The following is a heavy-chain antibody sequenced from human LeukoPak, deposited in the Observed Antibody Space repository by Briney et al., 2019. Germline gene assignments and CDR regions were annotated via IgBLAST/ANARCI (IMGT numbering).Heavy chain of an antibody. J-gene: IGHJ4*02. V-gene: IGHV3-21*01. Sequence: GGSLRLSCAASGFTFSSYSMNWVRQAPGKGLEWVSSISSSSSYIYYADSVKGRLTISRDNAKNSLYLQMNSLRAEDTAVYYCARDKSYGAGRGNYWGQGTLVTVSS. CDR2: ISSSSSYI. D-gene: IGHD6-19*01. CDR1: GFTFSSYS. CDR3: ARDKSYGAGRGNY.